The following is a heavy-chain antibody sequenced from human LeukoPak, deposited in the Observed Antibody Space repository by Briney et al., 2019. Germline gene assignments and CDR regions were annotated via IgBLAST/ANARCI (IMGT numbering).Heavy chain of an antibody. D-gene: IGHD3-10*01. CDR1: GGSISSYY. J-gene: IGHJ4*02. CDR2: IYYSGST. CDR3: ARGDPGYGSPVGFDY. V-gene: IGHV4-59*01. Sequence: SETLSLTCTVSGGSISSYYWSWIRQPPGKGLEWIGYIYYSGSTNYNPSLKSRVTISVDTSKNQFSLKLSSVTAADTAVYYCARGDPGYGSPVGFDYWGQGTLDTVSS.